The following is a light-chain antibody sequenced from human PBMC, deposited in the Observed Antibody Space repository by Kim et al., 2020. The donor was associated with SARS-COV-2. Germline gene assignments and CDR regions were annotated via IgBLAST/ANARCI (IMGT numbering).Light chain of an antibody. V-gene: IGLV4-69*01. J-gene: IGLJ3*02. CDR3: QTWGPGIRV. CDR2: VNSDGSH. CDR1: NGHYNYA. Sequence: QPVLTQSPSASASLGASVKLTCTLSNGHYNYAIAWHQQQPGKGPRYLMKVNSDGSHSKGDGIPDRFSGSSSGAERYRTITSLQSGDEADYYCQTWGPGIRVFGGGTKVTVL.